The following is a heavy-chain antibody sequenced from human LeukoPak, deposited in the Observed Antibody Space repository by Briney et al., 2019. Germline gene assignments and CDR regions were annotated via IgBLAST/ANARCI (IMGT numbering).Heavy chain of an antibody. CDR3: ARGPPESTSSDY. CDR1: SYNSTSYD. J-gene: IGHJ4*02. CDR2: LRPKNGNS. Sequence: ASVLVFCRTSSYNSTSYDGNWVRQAAGQGLVEIGWLRPKNGNSGYAQKFQGRVTTTRDTSISTAYMELRSLTSEDTAVYYCARGPPESTSSDYWGQGTLITVSS. V-gene: IGHV1-8*01. D-gene: IGHD2-2*01.